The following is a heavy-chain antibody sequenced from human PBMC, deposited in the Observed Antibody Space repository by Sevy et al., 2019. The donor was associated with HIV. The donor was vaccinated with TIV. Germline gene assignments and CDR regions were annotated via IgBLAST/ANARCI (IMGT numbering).Heavy chain of an antibody. Sequence: GGSLRLSCAASGFTFSSYGMHWVRQAPGKGLEWVAFIRYDGSNKYYADSVKGRFTISRDNSKNTLYLQMNSLRAEDTAVYYCAKARIAAAGPPYYYYYGMDVWGQGTTVTVSS. CDR3: AKARIAAAGPPYYYYYGMDV. D-gene: IGHD6-13*01. V-gene: IGHV3-30*02. J-gene: IGHJ6*02. CDR1: GFTFSSYG. CDR2: IRYDGSNK.